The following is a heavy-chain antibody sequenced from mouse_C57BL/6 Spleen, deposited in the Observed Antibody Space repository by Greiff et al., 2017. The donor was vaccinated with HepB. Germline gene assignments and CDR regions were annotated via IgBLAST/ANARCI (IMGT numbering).Heavy chain of an antibody. Sequence: VQLQESGAELVRPGTSVKVSCKASGYAFTNYLIEWVKQRPGQGLEWIGVINPGSGGTNYNEKFKGKATLTADKSSSTAYMQLSSLTSEDSAVYFCARWDSTWYFDVWGTGTTVTVSS. J-gene: IGHJ1*03. CDR2: INPGSGGT. CDR3: ARWDSTWYFDV. CDR1: GYAFTNYL. V-gene: IGHV1-54*01. D-gene: IGHD2-5*01.